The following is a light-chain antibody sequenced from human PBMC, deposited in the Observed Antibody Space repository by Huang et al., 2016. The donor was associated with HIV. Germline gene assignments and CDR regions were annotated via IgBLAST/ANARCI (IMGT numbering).Light chain of an antibody. J-gene: IGKJ5*01. V-gene: IGKV1-16*02. CDR2: GAS. Sequence: DIEMTQSPSSVSASVGDRVTITCWASQDIRTSLAWFQQKPGNAPKSLIYGASTLQKGVPSKFSGSGSGTDFTLTISSLQPEDFAIYYCQQYKSYPITFGQGTRLEMK. CDR1: QDIRTS. CDR3: QQYKSYPIT.